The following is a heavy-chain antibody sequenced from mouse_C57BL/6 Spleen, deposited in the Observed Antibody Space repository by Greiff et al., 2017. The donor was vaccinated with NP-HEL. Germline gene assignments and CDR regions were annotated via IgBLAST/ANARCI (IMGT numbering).Heavy chain of an antibody. Sequence: EVQLVESGGGLVKPGGSLKLSCAASGFTFSDYGMHWVRQAPEKGLEWVAYISSGSSTIYYADTVKGRFTLTRDNAKNTLFLQMTRLRSEDTAMYYCARDYYGFAYWGQGTLVTVSA. J-gene: IGHJ3*01. CDR3: ARDYYGFAY. V-gene: IGHV5-17*01. CDR1: GFTFSDYG. CDR2: ISSGSSTI. D-gene: IGHD1-1*01.